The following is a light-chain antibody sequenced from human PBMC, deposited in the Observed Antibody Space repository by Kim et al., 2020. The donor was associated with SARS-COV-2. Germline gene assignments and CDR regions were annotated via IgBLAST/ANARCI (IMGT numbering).Light chain of an antibody. J-gene: IGKJ1*01. CDR1: QSIRSW. Sequence: DIQMTQSPSTLSASVGDRVPPPPPPPQSIRSWLACYQQKQGKAPKVLIYDAYSLERGVPSRFSGCGSGTELTLTISSLQPDDFATYYCQQYNSHSRSWTFGQGTKVDLK. CDR3: QQYNSHSRSWT. V-gene: IGKV1-5*01. CDR2: DAY.